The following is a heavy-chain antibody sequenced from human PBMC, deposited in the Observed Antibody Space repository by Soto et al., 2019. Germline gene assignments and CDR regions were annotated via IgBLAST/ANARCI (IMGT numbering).Heavy chain of an antibody. CDR1: GGSVSSGSYY. D-gene: IGHD2-2*01. Sequence: SETLSLTCTVSGGSVSSGSYYWSWIRQPPGKGLEWIGYIYYSGSTNYNPSLKSRVTISVDTSKNQFSLKLSSVTAADTAVYYCARDLGYCISTSCFGFRGLDPWGQGTLVTVS. J-gene: IGHJ5*02. V-gene: IGHV4-61*01. CDR2: IYYSGST. CDR3: ARDLGYCISTSCFGFRGLDP.